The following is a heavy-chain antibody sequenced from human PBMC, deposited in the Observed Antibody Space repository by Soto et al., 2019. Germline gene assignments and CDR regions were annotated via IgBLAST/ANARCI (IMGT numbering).Heavy chain of an antibody. CDR2: IDPSDSYT. J-gene: IGHJ4*02. D-gene: IGHD6-19*01. CDR3: ALSSGWYGSFDY. CDR1: GYSFTSYW. V-gene: IGHV5-10-1*01. Sequence: GESLKISCKGSGYSFTSYWISWVRQMPGKGLEWMGRIDPSDSYTNYSPSFQGHVTISADKSISTAYLQWSSLKAPDTAMYYCALSSGWYGSFDYWGQGALVTVSS.